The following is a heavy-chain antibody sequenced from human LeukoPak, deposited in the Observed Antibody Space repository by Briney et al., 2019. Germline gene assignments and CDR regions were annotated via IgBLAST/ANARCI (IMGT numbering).Heavy chain of an antibody. J-gene: IGHJ6*02. Sequence: GASVKVSCKASGYTFTGYCMHWVRQAPGQGLEWMGWINPNSGGTNYAQKFQGWVTMTRDTSISTAYMELSRLRSDDTAVYYCARGGVGIVGATGYYYYYGMDVWGQGTTVTVSS. D-gene: IGHD1-26*01. CDR3: ARGGVGIVGATGYYYYYGMDV. V-gene: IGHV1-2*04. CDR1: GYTFTGYC. CDR2: INPNSGGT.